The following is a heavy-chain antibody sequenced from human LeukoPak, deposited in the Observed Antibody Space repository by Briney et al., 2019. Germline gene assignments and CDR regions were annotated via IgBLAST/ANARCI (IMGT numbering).Heavy chain of an antibody. J-gene: IGHJ4*02. CDR1: GYIFTSYW. CDR2: IDPSDSST. D-gene: IGHD3-22*01. Sequence: PGESLKISCKASGYIFTSYWISWVRQMPGKGLEWMGRIDPSDSSTKYGPSFQGHVTISADKSVSTAFFHWNSLKASDTAIYYCARRGSTGYHHYWGQGTLVTVSS. V-gene: IGHV5-10-1*01. CDR3: ARRGSTGYHHY.